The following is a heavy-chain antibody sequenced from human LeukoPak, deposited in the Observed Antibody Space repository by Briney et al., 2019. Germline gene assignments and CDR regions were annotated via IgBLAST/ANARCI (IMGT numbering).Heavy chain of an antibody. CDR1: GGSFSGYC. V-gene: IGHV4-34*01. CDR3: VRVVSGSMYYFDY. CDR2: VNHSGST. J-gene: IGHJ4*02. D-gene: IGHD5-12*01. Sequence: SETLSLTCAVYGGSFSGYCWSWIRQPPGKGLEWIGEVNHSGSTNYNPSLKSRVTISVDTSKTTFSVKLSSVTAAATAVYFCVRVVSGSMYYFDYWGQGTLVTVSS.